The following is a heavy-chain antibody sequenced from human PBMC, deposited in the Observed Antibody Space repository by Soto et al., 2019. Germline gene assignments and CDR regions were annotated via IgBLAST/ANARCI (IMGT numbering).Heavy chain of an antibody. J-gene: IGHJ6*02. V-gene: IGHV4-30-4*01. Sequence: SETLSLTCTVSGGSISSGDYYWSWIRQPPGKGLEWIGYIYYSGSTYYNQSLKSRVTISVDTSKNQFSLKLSSVTAADTAVYYCARHRVVAASEIYYYYGMDVWGQGTTVTVSS. CDR3: ARHRVVAASEIYYYYGMDV. CDR2: IYYSGST. D-gene: IGHD2-15*01. CDR1: GGSISSGDYY.